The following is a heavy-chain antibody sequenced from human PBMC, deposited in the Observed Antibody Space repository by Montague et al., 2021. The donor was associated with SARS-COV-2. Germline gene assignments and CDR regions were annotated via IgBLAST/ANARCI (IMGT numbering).Heavy chain of an antibody. CDR1: GFSLSTSGMC. Sequence: PALVTPTQTLTLTCTFSGFSLSTSGMCVSWIRQPPGKALEWLALIDWDDDKYYSTSLKTRLTNSKDTSKNQVVLTMTNMDPVDTATYYCARSYYDILTGYYMAFDYWGQGTLVTVSS. CDR2: IDWDDDK. CDR3: ARSYYDILTGYYMAFDY. J-gene: IGHJ4*02. D-gene: IGHD3-9*01. V-gene: IGHV2-70*01.